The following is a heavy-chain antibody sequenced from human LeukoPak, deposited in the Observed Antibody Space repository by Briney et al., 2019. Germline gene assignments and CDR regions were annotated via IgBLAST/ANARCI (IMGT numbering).Heavy chain of an antibody. V-gene: IGHV3-74*01. CDR1: GFTFSTYW. CDR3: ARAPSEIGGYYPEYFRH. CDR2: IKSDGST. Sequence: GGSLRLSCAASGFTFSTYWMHWVRQAPGKGLVWVSRIKSDGSTNYADSVKGRFTISRDNAKNTVSLQMNSLRPEDTGVYYCARAPSEIGGYYPEYFRHWGQGTLVTVSS. D-gene: IGHD3-22*01. J-gene: IGHJ1*01.